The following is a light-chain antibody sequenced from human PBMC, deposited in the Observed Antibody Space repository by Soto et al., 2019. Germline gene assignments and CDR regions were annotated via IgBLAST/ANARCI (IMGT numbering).Light chain of an antibody. CDR1: NSNIGAGYD. Sequence: QSVLTQPPSVSGAPGQRVTISCTGSNSNIGAGYDVHWYQQCPGTAPKLLIYSNTNRPSGVPDRFSASKSGTSASLASTGLQAEDEAYYYCQSYESGWGVFGGGTKLTVL. CDR2: SNT. CDR3: QSYESGWGV. V-gene: IGLV1-40*01. J-gene: IGLJ3*02.